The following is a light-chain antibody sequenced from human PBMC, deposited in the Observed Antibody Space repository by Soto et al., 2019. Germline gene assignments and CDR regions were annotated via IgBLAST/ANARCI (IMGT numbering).Light chain of an antibody. CDR3: QQGNSFPLT. V-gene: IGKV1-12*01. CDR2: AAI. Sequence: DIQMTQSPSSVSASIGDRVTITCRASQAIDSWLAWFQQKPGEAPRLLIYAAISLHSGVPSRFSGAGSGTDFSLTISSLQPEDFATYFCQQGNSFPLTFGGGTKVEIK. CDR1: QAIDSW. J-gene: IGKJ4*01.